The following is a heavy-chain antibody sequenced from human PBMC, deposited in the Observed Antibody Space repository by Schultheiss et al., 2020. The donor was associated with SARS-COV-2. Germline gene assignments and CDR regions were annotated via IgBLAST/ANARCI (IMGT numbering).Heavy chain of an antibody. D-gene: IGHD1-26*01. J-gene: IGHJ5*02. CDR1: GGSISSYY. Sequence: SETLSLTCTVSGGSISSYYWSWIRQPPGKGLEWIGEINHSGSTYYNPSLKSRVTISVDTSKNQFPLKLSSVTAADTAVYYCARHGWVGGSYPWGQGTLVTVSS. CDR3: ARHGWVGGSYP. CDR2: INHSGST. V-gene: IGHV4-59*04.